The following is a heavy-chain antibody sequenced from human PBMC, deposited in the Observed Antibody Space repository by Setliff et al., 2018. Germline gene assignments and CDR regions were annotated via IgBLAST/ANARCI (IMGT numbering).Heavy chain of an antibody. CDR1: GASINSHY. Sequence: SETLSLTCTVSGASINSHYWSWIRQPPGKGLEWIGLFFYSGDSRYNPSLKSRVTMSVDASRNQFSLKLSSVTAADTATYYCAYRPGYCFTTTCWNFDSWGPGALVTVSS. CDR2: FFYSGDS. D-gene: IGHD2-2*01. V-gene: IGHV4-59*11. CDR3: AYRPGYCFTTTCWNFDS. J-gene: IGHJ4*02.